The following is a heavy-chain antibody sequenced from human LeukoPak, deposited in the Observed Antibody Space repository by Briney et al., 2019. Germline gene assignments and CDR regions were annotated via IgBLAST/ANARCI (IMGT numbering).Heavy chain of an antibody. CDR3: ARGYLIGIAVAGTPEALLGNWYYFDY. D-gene: IGHD6-19*01. CDR1: GFTFSSYW. Sequence: GGSLRLSCAASGFTFSSYWMSWVRQAPGKGLEWVANIKQDGSEKYYVDSVKGRFTISRDNAKKSLSLQMNSLRAEDTAVYYCARGYLIGIAVAGTPEALLGNWYYFDYWGQGTLVTVSS. J-gene: IGHJ4*02. V-gene: IGHV3-7*01. CDR2: IKQDGSEK.